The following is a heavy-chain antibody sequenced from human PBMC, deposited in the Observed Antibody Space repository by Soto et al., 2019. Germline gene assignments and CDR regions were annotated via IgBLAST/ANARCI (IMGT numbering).Heavy chain of an antibody. D-gene: IGHD3-3*01. CDR3: ANRNFFRSAFYYEYYFDY. CDR2: ISASGTSA. Sequence: GGSLRLSCAASGFTFNNYAMSWVRQAPGKGLEWVSGISASGTSAHYTDYVRGRFTIFRDNSKSTLYLQMNSLRAEDTAVYYCANRNFFRSAFYYEYYFDYWGQGVLVTVSS. V-gene: IGHV3-23*01. J-gene: IGHJ4*02. CDR1: GFTFNNYA.